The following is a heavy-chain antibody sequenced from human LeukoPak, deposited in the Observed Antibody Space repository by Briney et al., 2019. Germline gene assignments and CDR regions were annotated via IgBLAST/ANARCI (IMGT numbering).Heavy chain of an antibody. D-gene: IGHD3-16*01. CDR3: AKEINDYVWGSLDY. V-gene: IGHV3-23*01. CDR1: GSTFSSYG. Sequence: GGSLRLSCAASGSTFSSYGMHWVRQAPGKGLEWVSTISGSGGSTYYADSVKGRFTISRDNSKNTLYLQMNSLRAEDTAVYYCAKEINDYVWGSLDYWGQGTLVTVSS. CDR2: ISGSGGST. J-gene: IGHJ4*02.